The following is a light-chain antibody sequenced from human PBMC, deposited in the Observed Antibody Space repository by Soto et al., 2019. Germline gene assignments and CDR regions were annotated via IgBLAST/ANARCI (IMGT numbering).Light chain of an antibody. CDR1: SSNIGSNT. V-gene: IGLV1-44*01. J-gene: IGLJ3*02. Sequence: QSVLTQPPSASGTPGQRVTISCYGSSSNIGSNTVNWYQQLPGTAPKLLIYSNDQRPAGVPDRFSGSKSGTSASLAISGLQSEDEADYYCHSYDRSLSGSVFGGGTKLTVL. CDR3: HSYDRSLSGSV. CDR2: SND.